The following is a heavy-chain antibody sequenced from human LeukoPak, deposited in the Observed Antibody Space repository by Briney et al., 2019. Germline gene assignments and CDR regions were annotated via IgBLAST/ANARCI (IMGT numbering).Heavy chain of an antibody. CDR3: AIGPESYSEY. J-gene: IGHJ4*02. CDR2: ISYDGSNK. Sequence: PGRSLRLSCAASGFTLSSYAMHWVRQAPGKGLEWVAVISYDGSNKYYADSVKGRFTISRDNSKNTLFLQMNSLRAEDTAVYYCAIGPESYSEYWGQGTLVTVSS. CDR1: GFTLSSYA. V-gene: IGHV3-30-3*01.